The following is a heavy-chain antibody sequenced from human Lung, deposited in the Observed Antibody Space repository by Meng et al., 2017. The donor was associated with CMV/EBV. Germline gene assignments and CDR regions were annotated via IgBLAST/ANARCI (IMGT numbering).Heavy chain of an antibody. CDR3: ARGDGGNGSDY. J-gene: IGHJ4*02. CDR2: INPRSGST. Sequence: GQSGAEVEKTGAPVNVSGKASVYTFTNYNMHWWRQAPRQGLEWRGVINPRSGSTNYAQKFQGRLTMTRDTSTSTVYMELSSLRSEDTAVYYCARGDGGNGSDYWGQGTLVTVSS. V-gene: IGHV1-46*01. D-gene: IGHD4-23*01. CDR1: VYTFTNYN.